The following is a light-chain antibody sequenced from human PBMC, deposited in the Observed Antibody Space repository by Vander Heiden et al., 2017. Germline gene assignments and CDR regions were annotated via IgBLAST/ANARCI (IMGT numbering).Light chain of an antibody. CDR2: AAS. V-gene: IGKV1-39*01. CDR1: QSISSY. J-gene: IGKJ3*01. Sequence: DIQMTQSPSSLSASVGDRVTITCRASQSISSYLNWYQQKPGKAPRLLIYAASSLQSGVPSRFSGSGSGTDFTLTISSLRPEDFTAYYCQQSYSTPFTFGPGTKVXIK. CDR3: QQSYSTPFT.